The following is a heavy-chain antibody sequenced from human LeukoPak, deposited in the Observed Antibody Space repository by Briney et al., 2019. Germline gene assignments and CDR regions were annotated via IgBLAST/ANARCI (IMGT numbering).Heavy chain of an antibody. CDR2: INQDGREK. V-gene: IGHV3-7*01. D-gene: IGHD3-22*01. CDR1: GFTFSNSW. J-gene: IGHJ4*02. CDR3: VRDQDYYDSSGYYLLFDY. Sequence: GGSLRLSCAASGFTFSNSWMTSVRQSPGKGLEWVANINQDGREKYYVDSVKGRFTISRDNAKNSLYLQMNSLRAEDTAVYYCVRDQDYYDSSGYYLLFDYWGQGTLVTVSS.